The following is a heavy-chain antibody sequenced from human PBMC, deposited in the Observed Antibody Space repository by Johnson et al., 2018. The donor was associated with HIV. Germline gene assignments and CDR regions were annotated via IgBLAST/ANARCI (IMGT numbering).Heavy chain of an antibody. J-gene: IGHJ3*02. V-gene: IGHV3-43*02. CDR3: STDHPTAPLFVMNAFDI. D-gene: IGHD3-16*02. Sequence: VQLVESGGGLVQPGRSLRLSCAASGFTFDDYAIHWVRQAPGKGLEWVSLISWDGGSTYSADSVKGRFTISRDNSKNSLYLQMNSLKIEDTAVYYCSTDHPTAPLFVMNAFDIWGQGTMVTVSS. CDR2: ISWDGGST. CDR1: GFTFDDYA.